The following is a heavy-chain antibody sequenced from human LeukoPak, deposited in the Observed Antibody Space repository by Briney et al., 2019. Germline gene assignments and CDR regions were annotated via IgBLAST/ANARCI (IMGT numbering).Heavy chain of an antibody. CDR2: INPNSGGT. CDR3: ASLSSPSRQLVHY. Sequence: GASVKVSCKASGYTFTGYYMHWVRQAPGQGLEWMGWINPNSGGTNYAQKFQSRVTVTRDTSISTAYMELSRLRSDDTAVCYCASLSSPSRQLVHYWGQGTLVTVSS. J-gene: IGHJ4*02. V-gene: IGHV1-2*02. D-gene: IGHD6-13*01. CDR1: GYTFTGYY.